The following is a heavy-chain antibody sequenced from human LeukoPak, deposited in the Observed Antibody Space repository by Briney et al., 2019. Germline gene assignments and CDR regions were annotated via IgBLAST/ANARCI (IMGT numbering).Heavy chain of an antibody. CDR1: GFTFSSYS. V-gene: IGHV3-21*01. J-gene: IGHJ4*02. CDR2: ISSSSSYI. CDR3: ARDPRYGSGANDY. Sequence: PGGSLRLSCAASGFTFSSYSMNWVRQAPGKGLEWVSSISSSSSYIYYADSVKGRFTISRDNAKNSLYLQMNSLRAEDTAVYYCARDPRYGSGANDYWGQGTLVTVSS. D-gene: IGHD3-10*01.